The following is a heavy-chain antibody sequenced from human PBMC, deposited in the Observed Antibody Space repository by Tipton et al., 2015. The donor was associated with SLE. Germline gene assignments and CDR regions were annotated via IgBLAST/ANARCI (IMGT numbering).Heavy chain of an antibody. V-gene: IGHV4-34*01. D-gene: IGHD3-22*01. CDR2: INHSGST. CDR3: ARGSGSSGYYG. CDR1: GGSFSGYY. Sequence: TLSLTCAVYGGSFSGYYWSWIRQPPGKGLEWIGEINHSGSTNYNPSLKSRVTISVDTSKNQFSLKLSSVTAADTAVYYCARGSGSSGYYGWGQGTLVTVSS. J-gene: IGHJ4*02.